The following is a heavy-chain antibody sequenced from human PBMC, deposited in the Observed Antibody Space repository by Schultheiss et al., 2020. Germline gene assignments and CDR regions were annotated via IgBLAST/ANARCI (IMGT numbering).Heavy chain of an antibody. V-gene: IGHV1-69*05. CDR1: GGTFSSYA. CDR2: IIPIFGTA. D-gene: IGHD6-6*01. Sequence: SVKVSCKASGGTFSSYAISWVRQAPGQGLEWMGGIIPIFGTANYAQKFQGRVTMTRDTSTSTVYMELSSLRSEDTAVYYCARGISSSSPLDYWGQGTLVSGSS. J-gene: IGHJ4*02. CDR3: ARGISSSSPLDY.